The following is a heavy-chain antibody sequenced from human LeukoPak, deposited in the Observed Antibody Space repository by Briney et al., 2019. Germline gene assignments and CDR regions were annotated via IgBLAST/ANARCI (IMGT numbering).Heavy chain of an antibody. V-gene: IGHV4-39*07. D-gene: IGHD3-3*01. CDR2: IYYSGST. Sequence: SETLSLTCTVSGGSISSSSYYWGWIRQPPGTGLEWIGSIYYSGSTYYNPSLKSRVTISVDTSKNQFSLKLSSVTAADTAVYYCARDHPPQRFLEWFSPGMGYNWFDPWGQGTLVTVSS. J-gene: IGHJ5*02. CDR1: GGSISSSSYY. CDR3: ARDHPPQRFLEWFSPGMGYNWFDP.